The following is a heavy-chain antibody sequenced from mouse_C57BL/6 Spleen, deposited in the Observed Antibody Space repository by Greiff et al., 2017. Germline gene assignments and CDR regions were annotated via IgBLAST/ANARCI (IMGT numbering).Heavy chain of an antibody. Sequence: EVQLQQSGPELVKPGASVKISCKASGYTFTDYYMNWVKQSHGKSLEWIGDINPNNGGTSYNQKFKGKATLTVDKSSSTAYMELRSLTSEDSAVYYCASPFNWDVDYAMDYWGQGTSVTVSS. CDR2: INPNNGGT. D-gene: IGHD4-1*02. J-gene: IGHJ4*01. CDR3: ASPFNWDVDYAMDY. V-gene: IGHV1-26*01. CDR1: GYTFTDYY.